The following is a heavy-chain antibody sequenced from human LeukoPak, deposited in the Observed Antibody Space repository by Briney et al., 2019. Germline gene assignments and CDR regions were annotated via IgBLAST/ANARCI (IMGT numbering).Heavy chain of an antibody. Sequence: GGSLRLSCAASGFTFSSYAMSWVRQAPGKGLEWVSAISGSGGSTYYADSVKGRFTISRDNSKNTLYLQMNSLRAEDTAVYYCAKNPSLRWGNFNWFDPWGQGTLVTVSS. J-gene: IGHJ5*02. CDR3: AKNPSLRWGNFNWFDP. CDR1: GFTFSSYA. D-gene: IGHD4-17*01. V-gene: IGHV3-23*01. CDR2: ISGSGGST.